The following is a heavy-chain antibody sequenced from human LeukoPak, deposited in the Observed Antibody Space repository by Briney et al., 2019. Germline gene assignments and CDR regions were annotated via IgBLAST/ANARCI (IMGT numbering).Heavy chain of an antibody. J-gene: IGHJ4*02. CDR1: GYTFTSYG. D-gene: IGHD1-26*01. CDR2: ISAYNGNT. CDR3: ARSKENSGSREHFDY. Sequence: ASVKVSCKASGYTFTSYGISWVRQAPGQGLEWMGWISAYNGNTNYAQKLQGRVTMTTDTSTSTAYMELRSLRSEDTAVYYCARSKENSGSREHFDYWGQGTLVTVSS. V-gene: IGHV1-18*01.